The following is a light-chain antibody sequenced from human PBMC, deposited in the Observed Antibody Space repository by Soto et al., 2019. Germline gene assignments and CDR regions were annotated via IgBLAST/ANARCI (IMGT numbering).Light chain of an antibody. V-gene: IGKV3-15*01. Sequence: EIVMTQSPVTLSVSPGERATLSCRASQSVRSNLAWYQQKPGQAPSLLIYGAFTRATGIPTRFSGTRSGTEFTLTISSLQSEDFALYYCQQYNDWPLTFGQGTKVDIK. J-gene: IGKJ1*01. CDR1: QSVRSN. CDR2: GAF. CDR3: QQYNDWPLT.